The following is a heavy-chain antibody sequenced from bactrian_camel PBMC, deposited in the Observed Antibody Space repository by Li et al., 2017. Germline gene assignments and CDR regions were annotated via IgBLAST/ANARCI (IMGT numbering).Heavy chain of an antibody. J-gene: IGHJ4*01. V-gene: IGHV3S32*01. CDR2: IRRDGGET. Sequence: DVQLVESGGGSVQAGGSLRLSCKVSGHSRGSNCVGWYRLPPGRAPAEREGIAAIRRDGGETWYAASVKGRFTISQDNAKNTLYLQMNNLKAEDTAVYRCVRDRADWSSTLRDWAYWGQGTQVTVS. CDR1: GHSRGSNC. CDR3: VRDRADWSSTLRDWAY. D-gene: IGHD8*01.